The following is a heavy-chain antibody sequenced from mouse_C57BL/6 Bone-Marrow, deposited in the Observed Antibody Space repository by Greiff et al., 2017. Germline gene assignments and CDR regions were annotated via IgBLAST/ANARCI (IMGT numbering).Heavy chain of an antibody. J-gene: IGHJ2*01. CDR2: LNPNNGGT. CDR1: GYTFTDYY. D-gene: IGHD1-1*01. V-gene: IGHV1-26*01. CDR3: ARDYYGSSWYFDY. Sequence: EVQLQQSGPELVKPGASVKISCKASGYTFTDYYMNWVKQSHGTGLEWIGDLNPNNGGTSYNRKLKGKATLTVDQSSSTAYMELRSLTSEDSAIYYCARDYYGSSWYFDYWGQGTILTVSS.